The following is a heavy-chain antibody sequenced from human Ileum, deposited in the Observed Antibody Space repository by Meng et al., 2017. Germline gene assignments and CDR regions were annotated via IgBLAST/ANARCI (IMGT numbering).Heavy chain of an antibody. CDR2: IYSSGGT. J-gene: IGHJ4*02. D-gene: IGHD2-15*01. Sequence: QVQLPESRPGLVKPSQALSLTCTVSGDSISSGCYYWTWIRQHPGKGLEWIGYIYSSGGTYYTPSLKSLVTISLDTSKNQFSLRLSSVTAADTAVYYCARIGFCSGRSCYGFFDYWGQGTLVTVSS. CDR3: ARIGFCSGRSCYGFFDY. CDR1: GDSISSGCYY. V-gene: IGHV4-31*01.